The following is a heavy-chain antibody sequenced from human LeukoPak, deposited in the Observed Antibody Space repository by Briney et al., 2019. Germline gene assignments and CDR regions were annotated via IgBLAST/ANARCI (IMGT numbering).Heavy chain of an antibody. CDR3: ATNNKYYDFDNGYSFNCFDP. Sequence: PSDTLSLTCSVSCGSISSYYWSWVRQPPGKRLEWIGYIYYSGSTNYNPSLNNPATITVDTAKNQYSLKQSSVPAADTAVYYCATNNKYYDFDNGYSFNCFDPWGQGTLVTVSS. D-gene: IGHD3-3*01. J-gene: IGHJ5*02. V-gene: IGHV4-59*08. CDR1: CGSISSYY. CDR2: IYYSGST.